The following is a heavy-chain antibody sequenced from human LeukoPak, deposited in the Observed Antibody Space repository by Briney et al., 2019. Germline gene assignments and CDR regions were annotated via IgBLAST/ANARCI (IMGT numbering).Heavy chain of an antibody. Sequence: PGGSLRLSCAASGFTVSSNYMSWVRQAPGKGLEWVSVIYSGGSTYYADSVKGRFTISRDNSKNTLYLQMNSLRAEDTAVYYCARDPINLAAAGTGYWGQGTLVTVSS. CDR1: GFTVSSNY. D-gene: IGHD6-13*01. J-gene: IGHJ4*02. CDR3: ARDPINLAAAGTGY. V-gene: IGHV3-66*01. CDR2: IYSGGST.